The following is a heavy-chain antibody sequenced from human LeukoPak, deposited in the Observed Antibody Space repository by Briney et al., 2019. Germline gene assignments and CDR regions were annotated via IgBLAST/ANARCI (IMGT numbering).Heavy chain of an antibody. CDR2: INHNGNVN. J-gene: IGHJ3*02. CDR1: GFTFSSYW. D-gene: IGHD5-18*01. V-gene: IGHV3-7*01. Sequence: PGGSLRLSCAASGFTFSSYWMNWARQAPGKGLEWVASINHNGNVNYYVDSVKGRFTISRDNSKNTLYLQMNSLRAEDTAVYYCAKDNGGYSYGFDAFDIWGQGTMVTVSS. CDR3: AKDNGGYSYGFDAFDI.